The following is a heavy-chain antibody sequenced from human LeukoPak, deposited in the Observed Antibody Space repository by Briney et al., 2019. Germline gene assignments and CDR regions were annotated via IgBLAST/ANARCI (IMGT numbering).Heavy chain of an antibody. V-gene: IGHV5-51*01. J-gene: IGHJ4*02. Sequence: GESLKISCKGSGYSFTSYWIGWVRQMPGKGLEWMGIIYPGDSDTRYSPSFQGQVTISADKSISTAYLQWSSLKASDTATYYCARDREYSRSIGEFDYWGQGTLVTVSS. CDR3: ARDREYSRSIGEFDY. CDR1: GYSFTSYW. D-gene: IGHD6-6*01. CDR2: IYPGDSDT.